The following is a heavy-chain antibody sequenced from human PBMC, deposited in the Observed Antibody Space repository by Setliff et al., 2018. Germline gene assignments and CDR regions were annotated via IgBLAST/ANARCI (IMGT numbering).Heavy chain of an antibody. CDR2: ISWDSATI. D-gene: IGHD1-26*01. Sequence: GGSLRLSCAASGFTSNDYAMHWVRQAPGKGLEWVSGISWDSATIDYADSVKGRFTISRDNAKSFLYLQMNSLRPDDTAFYYCAKDIGSYYYWGQGTLVTVSS. J-gene: IGHJ4*02. CDR1: GFTSNDYA. CDR3: AKDIGSYYY. V-gene: IGHV3-9*02.